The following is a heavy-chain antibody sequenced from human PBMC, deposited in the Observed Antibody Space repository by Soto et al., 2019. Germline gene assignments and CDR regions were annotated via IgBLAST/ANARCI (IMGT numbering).Heavy chain of an antibody. Sequence: QVQLVQSGSEVKKPGASVKVSCKTSGYTFTNYGITWVRQAPGQGLEWVGWTSGYNGNTNYVEKLQGRVTMTTDTPTRTAYMELRSLRSDDTAVYYCARANKWLASRLDAFDVWGQGTMLTVSS. V-gene: IGHV1-18*01. CDR1: GYTFTNYG. CDR2: TSGYNGNT. D-gene: IGHD6-19*01. J-gene: IGHJ3*01. CDR3: ARANKWLASRLDAFDV.